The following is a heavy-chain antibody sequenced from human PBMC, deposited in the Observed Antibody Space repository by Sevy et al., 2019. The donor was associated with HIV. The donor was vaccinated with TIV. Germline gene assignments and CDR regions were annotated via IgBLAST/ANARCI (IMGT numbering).Heavy chain of an antibody. V-gene: IGHV3-49*04. CDR1: GFTFGDYA. CDR2: IRSKAYGGTT. D-gene: IGHD2-21*02. J-gene: IGHJ4*02. Sequence: GGSLRLSCTASGFTFGDYAMSWVRQAPGKGLEWVGFIRSKAYGGTTEYAASVKGRFTISRDDSKSIAYLQMNSLKTEDTAVYYCTRGNTSYHGYCGGDCYAYYFDYWGQGTLVTVS. CDR3: TRGNTSYHGYCGGDCYAYYFDY.